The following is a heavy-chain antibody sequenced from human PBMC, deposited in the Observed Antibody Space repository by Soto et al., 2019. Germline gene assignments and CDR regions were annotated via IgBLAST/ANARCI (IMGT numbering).Heavy chain of an antibody. CDR1: GFSFSSYT. Sequence: WGSLRLSCVASGFSFSSYTMNWVRQSPGKGLEWVSGVSVNVGSTYYADSLKVWFSISRYNSKNTLYPALNSLRAEDTAIYYCGKDRMGASGWCEHLGQET. J-gene: IGHJ5*02. CDR3: GKDRMGASGWCEH. V-gene: IGHV3-23*01. CDR2: VSVNVGST. D-gene: IGHD3-16*01.